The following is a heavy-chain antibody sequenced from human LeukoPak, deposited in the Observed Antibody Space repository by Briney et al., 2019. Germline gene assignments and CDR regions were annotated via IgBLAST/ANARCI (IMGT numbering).Heavy chain of an antibody. CDR2: IVPIFGTA. V-gene: IGHV1-69*05. J-gene: IGHJ4*02. D-gene: IGHD6-13*01. CDR1: GGTFSSYA. Sequence: SVRVSCTASGGTFSSYAISWVRQAPGQGREWRGGIVPIFGTANYAQKFQGRVTITTDESTSTAYMELSSLRSDDTAVYYCARGRAAAPRTEFDYWGQGTLVTVSS. CDR3: ARGRAAAPRTEFDY.